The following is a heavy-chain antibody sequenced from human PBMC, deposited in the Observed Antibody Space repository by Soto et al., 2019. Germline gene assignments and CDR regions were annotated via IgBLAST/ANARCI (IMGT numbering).Heavy chain of an antibody. Sequence: QAPGQRLEWMGWITVANGNTKYSQNLQGRVTISRDTSASTAYIELCFLRSQVMFLYYCPRAVSFVSWGQGIRVTLFS. D-gene: IGHD3-16*02. J-gene: IGHJ4*02. CDR2: ITVANGNT. V-gene: IGHV1-3*01. CDR3: PRAVSFVS.